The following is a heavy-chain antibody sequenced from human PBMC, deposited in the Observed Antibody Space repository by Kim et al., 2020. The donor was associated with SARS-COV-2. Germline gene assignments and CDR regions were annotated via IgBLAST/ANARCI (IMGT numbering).Heavy chain of an antibody. CDR3: ATWYCSGPACSGHYHYGMDV. Sequence: GGSLRLSCAASGFVFSSYEMNWVRQAPGKGLEWVSYISYSGSDTQYADSVKGRFIISRDNAKSSLFLHMNSLRAEDTAVYYCATWYCSGPACSGHYHYGMDVWGQGTTVAVSS. V-gene: IGHV3-48*03. D-gene: IGHD2-15*01. J-gene: IGHJ6*02. CDR2: ISYSGSDT. CDR1: GFVFSSYE.